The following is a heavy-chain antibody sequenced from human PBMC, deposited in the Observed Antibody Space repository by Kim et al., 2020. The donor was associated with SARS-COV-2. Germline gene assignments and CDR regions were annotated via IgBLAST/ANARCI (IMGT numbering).Heavy chain of an antibody. Sequence: SETLSLTCTVSGGSISSGDYYWSWIRQPPGKGLEWIGYIYYSGSTYYNPSLKSRVTISVDTSKNQFSLKLSSVTAADTAVYYCARTKRITIFGVVQWFDPWGQGTLVTLSS. CDR3: ARTKRITIFGVVQWFDP. J-gene: IGHJ5*02. CDR2: IYYSGST. CDR1: GGSISSGDYY. D-gene: IGHD3-3*01. V-gene: IGHV4-30-4*01.